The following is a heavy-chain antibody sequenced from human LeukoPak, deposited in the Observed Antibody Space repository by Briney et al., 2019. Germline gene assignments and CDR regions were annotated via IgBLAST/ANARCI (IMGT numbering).Heavy chain of an antibody. J-gene: IGHJ5*02. D-gene: IGHD3-22*01. Sequence: PGGSLRLSCAASGFTFSSYAMSWVRQAPGKGLEWVSAISGSGGSTYYADSVKGRFTISRDNSKNTLYLQMNSLRAEDTAVYYCAKDRVSDYYDSSGYYSWFDPWGQGTLVTVSS. V-gene: IGHV3-23*01. CDR3: AKDRVSDYYDSSGYYSWFDP. CDR1: GFTFSSYA. CDR2: ISGSGGST.